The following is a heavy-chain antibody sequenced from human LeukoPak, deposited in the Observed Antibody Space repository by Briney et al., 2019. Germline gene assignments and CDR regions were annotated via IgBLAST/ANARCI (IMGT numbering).Heavy chain of an antibody. V-gene: IGHV3-21*01. J-gene: IGHJ4*02. CDR1: GFTFSTYS. Sequence: GGSLRLSCVASGFTFSTYSMNWVRQAPGKGLEWVSSISSSSSYIYYADSVKGRFTISRDNAKNSLYLQMNSLRAEDTAVYYCASEMGYSSSFDYWGQGTLVTVSS. D-gene: IGHD6-13*01. CDR2: ISSSSSYI. CDR3: ASEMGYSSSFDY.